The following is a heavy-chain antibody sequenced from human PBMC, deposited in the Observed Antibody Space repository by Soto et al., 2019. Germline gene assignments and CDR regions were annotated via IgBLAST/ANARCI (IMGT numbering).Heavy chain of an antibody. CDR3: ATSNSNYVDGMDV. D-gene: IGHD4-4*01. J-gene: IGHJ6*02. CDR2: ISYDGSNK. Sequence: QVQLVESGGGVVQPGRSLRLSCAASGFTFSSYGMHWVRQAPGKWLEWVAVISYDGSNKYYADSVKGRFTISRDNSKNTLYLQMNSLRAEDTAVYYCATSNSNYVDGMDVWGQGTTVTVSS. V-gene: IGHV3-30*03. CDR1: GFTFSSYG.